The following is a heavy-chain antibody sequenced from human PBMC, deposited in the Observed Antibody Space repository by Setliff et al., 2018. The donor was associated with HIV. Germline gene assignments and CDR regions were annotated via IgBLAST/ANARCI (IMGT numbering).Heavy chain of an antibody. J-gene: IGHJ4*02. V-gene: IGHV3-23*01. CDR3: ARADYGDFVEY. CDR2: ISGSGGST. D-gene: IGHD4-17*01. CDR1: GFTFSTYA. Sequence: PGGSLRLSCAASGFTFSTYAMSWFRQAPGKGLEWVSTISGSGGSTYYADSVQGRFTISRDNSKNSLYVQMNNWRDEDTAVYYCARADYGDFVEYWGRGTLVTVSS.